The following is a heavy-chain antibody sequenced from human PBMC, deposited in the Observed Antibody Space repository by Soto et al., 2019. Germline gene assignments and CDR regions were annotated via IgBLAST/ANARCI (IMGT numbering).Heavy chain of an antibody. CDR2: IYYSGST. Sequence: QLQLQESGPGLVKPSETLSLTCTVSGGSISSSSYYWGWIRQPPGKGLEWIGSIYYSGSTYYDPSLKSRVTISVDTSKNQFSLKLSSVTAADTAVYYCARHRFGYFDYWGQGTLVTVSS. J-gene: IGHJ4*02. CDR3: ARHRFGYFDY. V-gene: IGHV4-39*01. D-gene: IGHD3-16*01. CDR1: GGSISSSSYY.